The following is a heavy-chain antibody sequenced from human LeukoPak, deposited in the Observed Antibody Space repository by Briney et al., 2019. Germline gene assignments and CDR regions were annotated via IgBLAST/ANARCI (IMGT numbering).Heavy chain of an antibody. Sequence: SETLSLTCAVYGGSFSGYYWSWIRQPPGKGLEWIGEINHSGSTNYNPPLKSRVTLSIDTSRKQFSLNLRSVTVADTGIYYCTRMTTGHDYWGQGTLVTVSS. CDR3: TRMTTGHDY. CDR1: GGSFSGYY. J-gene: IGHJ4*02. CDR2: INHSGST. V-gene: IGHV4-34*01. D-gene: IGHD4-17*01.